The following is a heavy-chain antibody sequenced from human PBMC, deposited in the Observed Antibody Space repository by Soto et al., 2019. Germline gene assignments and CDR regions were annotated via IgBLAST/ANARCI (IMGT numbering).Heavy chain of an antibody. D-gene: IGHD6-19*01. CDR3: ATNFDTPYSSGWYVYGY. Sequence: ASVKVSCTVSGYTLTELSMHWVRQAPGKGLEWMGGFDPEDGETIYAQKFQGRVTMTEDTSTDTAYMELSSLRSEDTAVYYCATNFDTPYSSGWYVYGYWGQGTLVTVSS. J-gene: IGHJ4*02. CDR1: GYTLTELS. CDR2: FDPEDGET. V-gene: IGHV1-24*01.